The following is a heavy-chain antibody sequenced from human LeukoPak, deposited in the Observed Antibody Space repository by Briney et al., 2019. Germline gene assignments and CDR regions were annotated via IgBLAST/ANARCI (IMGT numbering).Heavy chain of an antibody. CDR1: GGSFSGYY. D-gene: IGHD3-10*01. CDR3: ARGRLFYGSGSNGPQPRAPEAFDI. Sequence: PSETLSLTCAVYGGSFSGYYWSWIRQPPGKGLEWIGEINHSGSTNYNTSLKSRVTISVDTSKNQFSLKLSSVTAADTAVYYCARGRLFYGSGSNGPQPRAPEAFDIWGQGTMVTVSS. CDR2: INHSGST. J-gene: IGHJ3*02. V-gene: IGHV4-34*01.